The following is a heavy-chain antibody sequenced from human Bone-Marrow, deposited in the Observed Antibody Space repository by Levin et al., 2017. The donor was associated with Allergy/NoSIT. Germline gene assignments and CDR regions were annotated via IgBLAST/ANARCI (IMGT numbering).Heavy chain of an antibody. Sequence: ASVKVSCKASGYTFTSYGISWVRQAPGQGLEWMGWISAYNGNTNYAQKLQGRVTMTTDTSTSTAYMELRSLRSDDTAVYYCARNPRDILTGAYMPDDYWGQGTLVTVSS. CDR3: ARNPRDILTGAYMPDDY. CDR1: GYTFTSYG. CDR2: ISAYNGNT. V-gene: IGHV1-18*01. J-gene: IGHJ4*02. D-gene: IGHD3-9*01.